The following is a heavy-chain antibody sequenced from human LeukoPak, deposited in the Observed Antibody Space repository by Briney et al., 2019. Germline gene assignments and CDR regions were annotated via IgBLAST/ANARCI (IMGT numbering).Heavy chain of an antibody. Sequence: GGSLRLSCGASGFTFSTYAMSWVRQAPGKGLEWVAVISGSTGETYYADSVRGRFTISRDNSKNTVSLQMNSLRAGDTAVYYCAKDGAEYSSSSKYLQHWGQGTLVIVS. J-gene: IGHJ1*01. CDR3: AKDGAEYSSSSKYLQH. D-gene: IGHD6-6*01. CDR2: ISGSTGET. V-gene: IGHV3-23*01. CDR1: GFTFSTYA.